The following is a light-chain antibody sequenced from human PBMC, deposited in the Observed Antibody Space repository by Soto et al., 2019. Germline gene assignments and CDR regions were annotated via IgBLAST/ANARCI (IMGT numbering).Light chain of an antibody. CDR2: AAS. Sequence: EIVMTQSPATLSVSQGERATLSCRASQSVGKNLAWYQQRPGQAPTLLIYAASTRAAAVPPRFSGTGSGTEFTLSISSLQFEDSAVYYCQQYKAWPPYTFGQGTRLEI. CDR1: QSVGKN. CDR3: QQYKAWPPYT. V-gene: IGKV3-15*01. J-gene: IGKJ2*01.